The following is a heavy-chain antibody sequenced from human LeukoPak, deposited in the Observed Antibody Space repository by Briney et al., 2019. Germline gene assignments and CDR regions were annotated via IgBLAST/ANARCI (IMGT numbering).Heavy chain of an antibody. CDR3: AKTALAVAGIVPVESELDY. V-gene: IGHV3-23*01. CDR2: ISGSGGRT. J-gene: IGHJ4*02. Sequence: GGSLRLSCAASGFIVSSYGMSWVRLAPGKGLGWISVISGSGGRTDYADSVKGRFTISRDNSKNTLYLQMNSLRAEDTAVYYCAKTALAVAGIVPVESELDYWGQRTLVTVSS. CDR1: GFIVSSYG. D-gene: IGHD6-19*01.